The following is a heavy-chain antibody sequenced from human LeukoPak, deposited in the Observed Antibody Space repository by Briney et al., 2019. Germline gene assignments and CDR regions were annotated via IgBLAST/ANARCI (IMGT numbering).Heavy chain of an antibody. D-gene: IGHD3-22*01. CDR2: IYYSGST. Sequence: PSETLSLTCTVSGGSISSSSYYWGWIRQPPGKGLEWIGSIYYSGSTYYNPSLKSRVTISVDTSKNQFSLKLSSVTAADTAVYYCARRKYYDSSGYSEGWFDPWGQGTLVTVSS. V-gene: IGHV4-39*01. CDR1: GGSISSSSYY. J-gene: IGHJ5*02. CDR3: ARRKYYDSSGYSEGWFDP.